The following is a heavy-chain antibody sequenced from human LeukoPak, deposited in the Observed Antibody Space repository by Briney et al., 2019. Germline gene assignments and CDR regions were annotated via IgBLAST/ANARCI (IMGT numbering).Heavy chain of an antibody. CDR2: IRCSGSNK. J-gene: IGHJ3*02. CDR1: GFTFSSYS. V-gene: IGHV3-21*01. Sequence: GGSLRLSCAASGFTFSSYSMNWVRQAPGKGLEWVSAIRCSGSNKYYADSVKGRFTISRDNAKNTLYLQMNSLRAEDTAVYYCARVLAFYIWGQGTMVTVSS. CDR3: ARVLAFYI.